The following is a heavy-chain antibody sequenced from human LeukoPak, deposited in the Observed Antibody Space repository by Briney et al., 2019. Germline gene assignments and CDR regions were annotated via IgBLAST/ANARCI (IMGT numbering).Heavy chain of an antibody. Sequence: GGSLRLSCAASGFTFSSYWISWVRQAPGKGLEWVANIKQDGSEKYYVDSVKGRFTISRDNAKNSLYLQMNSLRAEDTAVYYCAELGITMIGGVWGKGTTVTISS. CDR3: AELGITMIGGV. D-gene: IGHD3-10*02. CDR1: GFTFSSYW. J-gene: IGHJ6*04. V-gene: IGHV3-7*01. CDR2: IKQDGSEK.